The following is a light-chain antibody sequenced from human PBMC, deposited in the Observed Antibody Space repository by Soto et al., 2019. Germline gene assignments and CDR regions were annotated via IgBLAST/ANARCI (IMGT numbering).Light chain of an antibody. CDR3: QQDNSYCT. Sequence: DIQMTQSPSTLSASVGDRVTITSRASQSISSWVAWYQQKPGKAPKLLIYKASSLEIGVPSRFSGSGSGTEFTLTISSLQADDFATYYCQQDNSYCTFGQGTKVEIK. CDR2: KAS. CDR1: QSISSW. V-gene: IGKV1-5*03. J-gene: IGKJ1*01.